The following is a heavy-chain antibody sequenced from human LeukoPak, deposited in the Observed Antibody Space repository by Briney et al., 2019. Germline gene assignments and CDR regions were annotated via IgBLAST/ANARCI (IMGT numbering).Heavy chain of an antibody. V-gene: IGHV4-34*01. CDR3: ARGYSGRIEGGGNWFDP. D-gene: IGHD1-26*01. CDR1: GGSFSGYY. J-gene: IGHJ5*02. Sequence: PSETLSLTCAVYGGSFSGYYWSWIRQPPGKGLEWIGEINHSGSTNYNPSLKSRVTISVDTSKNQFPLKLSSVTAADTAVYYCARGYSGRIEGGGNWFDPWGQGTLVTVSS. CDR2: INHSGST.